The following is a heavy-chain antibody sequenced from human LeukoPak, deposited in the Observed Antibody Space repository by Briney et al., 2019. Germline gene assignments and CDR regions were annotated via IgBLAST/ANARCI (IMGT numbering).Heavy chain of an antibody. Sequence: GGSLRLSCAASGFTFRSFSMNWVRQAPGKGLEWVSSISSSSRYIYYADSVKGRFTISRENAKNSLYLQMNSLRAEDTAVYYCAGFAGAPYSSGWYADYWGQGTLVTVSS. CDR3: AGFAGAPYSSGWYADY. V-gene: IGHV3-21*01. J-gene: IGHJ4*02. CDR1: GFTFRSFS. D-gene: IGHD6-19*01. CDR2: ISSSSRYI.